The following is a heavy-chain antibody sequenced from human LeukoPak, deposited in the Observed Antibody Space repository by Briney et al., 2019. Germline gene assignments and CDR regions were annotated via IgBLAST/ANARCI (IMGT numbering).Heavy chain of an antibody. CDR1: GFTFNNYD. CDR2: VDSAGAP. J-gene: IGHJ2*01. CDR3: VKEALTVAGNWHFDL. D-gene: IGHD6-19*01. V-gene: IGHV3-13*05. Sequence: GGSLRLSCAASGFTFNNYDMHWVRHVIGKGLEWVSAVDSAGAPYYAGSVKGRFTISRENGKKSLYLQMDSLGAGDTAVYYCVKEALTVAGNWHFDLWGRGTLVTVSS.